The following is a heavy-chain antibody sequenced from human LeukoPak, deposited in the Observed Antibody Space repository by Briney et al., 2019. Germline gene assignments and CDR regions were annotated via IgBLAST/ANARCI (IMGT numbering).Heavy chain of an antibody. CDR3: ARGPPGGQFDP. CDR1: GGSISSYY. V-gene: IGHV4-59*01. J-gene: IGHJ5*02. D-gene: IGHD3-10*01. CDR2: IYYSGST. Sequence: PSETLSLTCTVSGGSISSYYWSWIRQPPGKGLEWIGYIYYSGSTNYNPSLKNRVTISVDTSKNQFSLKLSSVTAADTAVYYCARGPPGGQFDPWGQGNPGHRLL.